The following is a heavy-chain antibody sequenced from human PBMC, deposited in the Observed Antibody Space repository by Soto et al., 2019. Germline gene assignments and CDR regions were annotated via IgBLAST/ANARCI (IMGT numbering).Heavy chain of an antibody. Sequence: QVQLVQSGAEVKKPGASVKVSCKASGYTFTSYGISWVRQAPGQGLEWMGWIRAYNGNKNYAQNLQGTVTMTTAPSTSTAYIELMSLRSDDPAVYYCARDTPAAGIEGKGQDFDYWGQGTLVTVSS. CDR2: IRAYNGNK. J-gene: IGHJ4*02. D-gene: IGHD6-13*01. CDR3: ARDTPAAGIEGKGQDFDY. V-gene: IGHV1-18*01. CDR1: GYTFTSYG.